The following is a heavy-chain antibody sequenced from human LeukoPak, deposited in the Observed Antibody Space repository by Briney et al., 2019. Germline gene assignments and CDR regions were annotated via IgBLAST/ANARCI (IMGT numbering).Heavy chain of an antibody. CDR1: GFTFGDYA. CDR3: ARWLGGYSYGLGGFDY. J-gene: IGHJ4*02. CDR2: IWYDGSNK. Sequence: PGRSLRLSCTASGFTFGDYAMSWVRQAPGKGLEWVAVIWYDGSNKYYADSVKGRFTISRDNSKNTLYLQMNSLRAEDTAVYYCARWLGGYSYGLGGFDYWGQGTLVTVSS. D-gene: IGHD5-18*01. V-gene: IGHV3-33*01.